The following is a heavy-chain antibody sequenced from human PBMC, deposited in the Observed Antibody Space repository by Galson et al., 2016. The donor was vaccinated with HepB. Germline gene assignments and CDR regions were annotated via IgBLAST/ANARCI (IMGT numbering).Heavy chain of an antibody. CDR3: ARGTHYSGSGSRFDS. D-gene: IGHD3-10*01. CDR1: GASISSGRYS. Sequence: TLSLTCAVSGASISSGRYSWGWLRQTPGKGLEWIGYIYPFGSPFYTPSLRSRVAISLDKPKNQFSLNLNSVTAADTAMYFCARGTHYSGSGSRFDSWGQGTLVTVSS. V-gene: IGHV4-30-2*01. CDR2: IYPFGSP. J-gene: IGHJ4*02.